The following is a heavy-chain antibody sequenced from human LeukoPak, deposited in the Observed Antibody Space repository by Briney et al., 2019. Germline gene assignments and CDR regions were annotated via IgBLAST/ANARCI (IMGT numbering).Heavy chain of an antibody. CDR2: IYYSGST. Sequence: SETLSLTCTVSGYSISSSYWSWIRQPPGKGLEWIGYIYYSGSTSYNPSLKTRVTISIDTSKNQFSLKLSSVTAADTAVYYCARVLRPMASQYYFDYWGQGTLVTVSS. J-gene: IGHJ4*02. CDR3: ARVLRPMASQYYFDY. D-gene: IGHD3-10*01. V-gene: IGHV4-59*01. CDR1: GYSISSSY.